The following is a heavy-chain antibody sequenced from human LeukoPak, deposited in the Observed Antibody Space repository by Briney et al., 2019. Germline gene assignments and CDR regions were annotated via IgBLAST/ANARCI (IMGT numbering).Heavy chain of an antibody. CDR2: INSDGSST. Sequence: GGSLRLSCAASGFTFSSYWMHWVRQAPGKGLVWVSRINSDGSSTIHAGSVKGRFTISRDNAKNTLYLQMNSLRAEDTAVYYCAREVYSSGWSSFDYWGQGTLVTVSS. D-gene: IGHD6-19*01. CDR3: AREVYSSGWSSFDY. V-gene: IGHV3-74*01. J-gene: IGHJ4*02. CDR1: GFTFSSYW.